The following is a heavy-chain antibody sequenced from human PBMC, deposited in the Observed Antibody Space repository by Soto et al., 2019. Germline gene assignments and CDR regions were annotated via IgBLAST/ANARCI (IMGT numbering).Heavy chain of an antibody. Sequence: QVQLVQSGAEVKKPGASEKASCKTSGYHFTRYYIHWVRQAPGKGIGWMGIMNPTGGRATYAQKFQGRVSLTRDTSTTTVYMELTGLKSEDTAGYFCSRDRCSSTSCYPDYWGQGTLVTVSS. CDR2: MNPTGGRA. D-gene: IGHD2-2*01. CDR3: SRDRCSSTSCYPDY. CDR1: GYHFTRYY. V-gene: IGHV1-46*03. J-gene: IGHJ4*02.